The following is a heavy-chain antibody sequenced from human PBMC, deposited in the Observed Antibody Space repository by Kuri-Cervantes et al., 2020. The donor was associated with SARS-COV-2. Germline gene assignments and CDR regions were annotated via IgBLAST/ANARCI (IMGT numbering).Heavy chain of an antibody. V-gene: IGHV1-18*01. CDR3: ARELKAYQLPPKINWFDP. D-gene: IGHD2-2*01. J-gene: IGHJ5*02. CDR1: GYTFTSYG. Sequence: ASVNVSCKASGYTFTSYGISWVRQAPGQGLEWMGWINAYNGNTNYAQKLQGRVTMTTDTSTSTAYMELRSLRSDDTAVYYCARELKAYQLPPKINWFDPWGQGTLVTVSS. CDR2: INAYNGNT.